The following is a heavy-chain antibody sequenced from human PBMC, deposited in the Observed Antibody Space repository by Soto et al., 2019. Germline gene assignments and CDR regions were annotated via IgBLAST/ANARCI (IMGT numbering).Heavy chain of an antibody. D-gene: IGHD2-21*01. J-gene: IGHJ3*02. Sequence: SETLSLTCAVYGGSFSGYYWSWIRQPPGKGLEWIGEINHSGSTNYNPSLKSRVTISVDTSKNQFSLKLSSVTAADTAVYYCARGAEIGDAFDIWGQGTMVTVSS. CDR2: INHSGST. CDR3: ARGAEIGDAFDI. CDR1: GGSFSGYY. V-gene: IGHV4-34*01.